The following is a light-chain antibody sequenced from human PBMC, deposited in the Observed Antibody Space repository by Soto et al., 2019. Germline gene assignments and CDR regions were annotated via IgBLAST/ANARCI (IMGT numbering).Light chain of an antibody. CDR1: SSDVGGYNL. J-gene: IGLJ3*02. Sequence: QSALTQPASVSGSPGQSITISCTGTSSDVGGYNLVSWYQQHPGKAPKLMIYEVSKRPSGVSNRFSGSKSGNTASLTISGLQAEDEADYYCCSYAGIGVFGGGTKLTVL. CDR2: EVS. V-gene: IGLV2-23*02. CDR3: CSYAGIGV.